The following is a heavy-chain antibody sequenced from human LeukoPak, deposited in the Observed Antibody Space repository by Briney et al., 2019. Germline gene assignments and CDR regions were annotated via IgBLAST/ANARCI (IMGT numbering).Heavy chain of an antibody. D-gene: IGHD4-11*01. J-gene: IGHJ4*02. V-gene: IGHV3-33*06. CDR1: QFTFSHYG. CDR2: IWNDGSNQ. Sequence: PGGSLRLSCVASQFTFSHYGMHWVRQAPGKGLVWVAVIWNDGSNQYYADSVKGRFTISRDNSQNTVFLRMNSLRAEDTAVYYCAKDAQRGFDYSNSLEYWGQGTLVTVS. CDR3: AKDAQRGFDYSNSLEY.